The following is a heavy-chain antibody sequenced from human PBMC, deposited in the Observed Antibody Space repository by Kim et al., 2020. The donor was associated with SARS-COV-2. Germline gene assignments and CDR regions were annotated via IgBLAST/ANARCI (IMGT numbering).Heavy chain of an antibody. V-gene: IGHV3-13*04. D-gene: IGHD6-13*01. CDR3: ARGRSGAAGNYDFYGMAV. Sequence: GGSLRLSCAASGFTFSSYDMHWVRQATGKGLEWVSTINTAGDTYYPGSVKGRFTISRENAKNSLYLQMNSLRAGDTAAYYCARGRSGAAGNYDFYGMAV. CDR2: INTAGDT. CDR1: GFTFSSYD. J-gene: IGHJ6*01.